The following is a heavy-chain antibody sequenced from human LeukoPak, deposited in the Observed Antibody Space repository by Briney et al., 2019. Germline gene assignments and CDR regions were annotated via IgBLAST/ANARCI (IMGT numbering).Heavy chain of an antibody. J-gene: IGHJ4*02. Sequence: PSETLSLTCTVSGGSISSYYWSWIRQPPGKGLEWIGYIYYSGSTNYNPSLKSRVTMSVDTSKNQFSLKLSSVTAADTAVYYCASTPHRYCSSTSCYTDYWGQGTLVTVSS. CDR3: ASTPHRYCSSTSCYTDY. D-gene: IGHD2-2*02. V-gene: IGHV4-59*01. CDR2: IYYSGST. CDR1: GGSISSYY.